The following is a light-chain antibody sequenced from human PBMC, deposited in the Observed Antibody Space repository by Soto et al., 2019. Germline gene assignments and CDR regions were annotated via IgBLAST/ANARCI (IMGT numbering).Light chain of an antibody. J-gene: IGKJ2*01. CDR1: QNVSSNY. CDR2: GAF. V-gene: IGKV3-20*01. CDR3: QYYGGYYGSSPRYT. Sequence: EIVLTQSPGTLSLSPGERATLSCRASQNVSSNYLAWYQQRPAQAPRLLMYGAFIRATGIPDRISGSGSGTDFTVTISRLEPEDFAVYYCQYYGGYYGSSPRYTFGQGTKVDIK.